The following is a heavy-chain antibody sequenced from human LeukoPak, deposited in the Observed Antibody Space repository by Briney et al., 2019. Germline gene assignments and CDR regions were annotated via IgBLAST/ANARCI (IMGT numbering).Heavy chain of an antibody. CDR3: AEAEVTRISDPYH. V-gene: IGHV3-7*01. CDR2: IKEDGSEK. J-gene: IGHJ1*01. Sequence: QTGGSLRLSCAASGFTFRNYWMSWVRQAPGKGLEWVANIKEDGSEKYYVDSVKGRFTISRDNAKDSLYLQMNSLRVEDTAVYYCAEAEVTRISDPYHWGQGTLVTVSS. CDR1: GFTFRNYW. D-gene: IGHD2-15*01.